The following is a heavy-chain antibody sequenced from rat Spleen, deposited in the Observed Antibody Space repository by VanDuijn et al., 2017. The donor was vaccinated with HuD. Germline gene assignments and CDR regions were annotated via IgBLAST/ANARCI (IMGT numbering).Heavy chain of an antibody. CDR1: GFTFSNYD. V-gene: IGHV5-7*01. CDR2: ISYDGSIP. Sequence: EVQVVESGGGIVQPGRSMKLSCAASGFTFSNYDMVWVRQAPTKGLKWVASISYDGSIPYYRDSVKGRFTISRDNAKSTLYLQMDSLRSEDTATYYCTRGYYFDYWGQGAMVTVSS. CDR3: TRGYYFDY. J-gene: IGHJ2*01.